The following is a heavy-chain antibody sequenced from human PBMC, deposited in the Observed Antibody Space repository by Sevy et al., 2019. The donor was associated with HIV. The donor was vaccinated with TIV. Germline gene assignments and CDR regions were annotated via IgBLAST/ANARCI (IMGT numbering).Heavy chain of an antibody. CDR2: LSFGCGEI. V-gene: IGHV3-23*01. D-gene: IGHD2-8*01. CDR3: AREGCTKPHDY. Sequence: RGSLRLSCAASGFTFSKYSMSWVRQPPGKGLEWVSTLSFGCGEINYADSVKGRFTISRNNSKSSVYLQMNNLRPEDTAVYYCAREGCTKPHDYWGQGTLVYVSS. CDR1: GFTFSKYS. J-gene: IGHJ4*02.